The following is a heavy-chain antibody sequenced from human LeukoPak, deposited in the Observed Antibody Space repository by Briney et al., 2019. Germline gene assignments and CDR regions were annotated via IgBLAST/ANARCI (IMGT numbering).Heavy chain of an antibody. CDR2: ISSRSHI. CDR3: ARDAFSDGSSYFFSY. D-gene: IGHD2-15*01. J-gene: IGHJ4*02. V-gene: IGHV3-21*01. CDR1: GFTFSTYS. Sequence: PGGSLRLSCAASGFTFSTYSMNWVRQAPGKGLEWVSSISSRSHIYYADSVKGRFTISRDNAKNSLYLQMNSLRAEDTAVYCCARDAFSDGSSYFFSYWGQGTLVTVSS.